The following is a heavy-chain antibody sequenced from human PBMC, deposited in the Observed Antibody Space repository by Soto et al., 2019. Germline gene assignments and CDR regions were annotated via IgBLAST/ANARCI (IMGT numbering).Heavy chain of an antibody. CDR2: IIPIFGTA. J-gene: IGHJ5*02. CDR3: ARGVKYGAYSRGFDP. V-gene: IGHV1-69*13. Sequence: GASVKVSCKASGGTFSSYAISWVRQAPGQGLEWMGGIIPIFGTANYAQKFQGSVTITADESTSTAYMELSSLRSEDTAVYFCARGVKYGAYSRGFDPWGQGTLVTGSS. CDR1: GGTFSSYA. D-gene: IGHD4-17*01.